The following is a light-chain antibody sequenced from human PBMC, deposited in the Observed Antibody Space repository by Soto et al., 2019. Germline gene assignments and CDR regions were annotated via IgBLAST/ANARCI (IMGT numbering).Light chain of an antibody. Sequence: DVVMTQSPLSLPVTLGQPASISCRSSQSLAYSDGNTYLNWFQQRPGQSPRRLIYKVSNRDSGVPDRFSGRGSGTDFTLKISRVEAEAGGVYYCMQGTPWPPYTFGQGTKLAIK. CDR3: MQGTPWPPYT. V-gene: IGKV2-30*01. CDR2: KVS. CDR1: QSLAYSDGNTY. J-gene: IGKJ2*01.